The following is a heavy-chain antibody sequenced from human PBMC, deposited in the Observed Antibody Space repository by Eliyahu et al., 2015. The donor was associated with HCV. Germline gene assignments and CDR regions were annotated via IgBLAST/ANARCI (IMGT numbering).Heavy chain of an antibody. CDR3: VRTPVGSDMDV. D-gene: IGHD4-23*01. CDR2: SRNKPNSYTT. CDR1: GFTFSDYY. V-gene: IGHV3-72*01. Sequence: EVQLVESGGGLVQPGGSLXLSCVVSGFTFSDYYMXWVRQAPGKGVEWVGRSRNKPNSYTTEYAASVKGRFTVSRDDSRKSLYLQMNSLKTEDTAMYYCVRTPVGSDMDVWGQGTTVTVSS. J-gene: IGHJ6*02.